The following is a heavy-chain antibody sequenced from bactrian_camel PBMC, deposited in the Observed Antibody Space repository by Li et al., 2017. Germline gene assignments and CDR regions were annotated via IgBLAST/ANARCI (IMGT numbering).Heavy chain of an antibody. CDR1: GDTNLPAC. D-gene: IGHD2*01. CDR2: IRSGGATT. J-gene: IGHJ6*01. Sequence: QVQLVESGGGSVQPGGSLTLSCEASGDTNLPACMGWFRQAPGKEREGVASIRSGGATTRYANSVKGRFTNSQDDAKNTLYLQMNSLVPEDTAMYYCAVEFTQARCSRGYRFEFGYWGQGTQVTVS. CDR3: AVEFTQARCSRGYRFEFGY. V-gene: IGHV3S68*01.